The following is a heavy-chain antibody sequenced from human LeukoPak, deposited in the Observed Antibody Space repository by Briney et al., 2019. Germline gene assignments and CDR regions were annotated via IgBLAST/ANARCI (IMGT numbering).Heavy chain of an antibody. V-gene: IGHV1-8*02. CDR1: GYTFTTYD. Sequence: ASVNVSCKASGYTFTTYDINWVRQAPGQGLEWMGWMNPNSGNTGYAQRFQGRVTMTEDSSTNTAHMELSSLTSDDTAVYYCATAQEIQCSGGGCYDLAYWGQGTLVTVSS. CDR2: MNPNSGNT. D-gene: IGHD2-15*01. CDR3: ATAQEIQCSGGGCYDLAY. J-gene: IGHJ4*02.